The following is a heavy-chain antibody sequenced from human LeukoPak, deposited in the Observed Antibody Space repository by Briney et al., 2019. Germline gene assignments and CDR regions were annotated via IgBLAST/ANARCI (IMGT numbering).Heavy chain of an antibody. CDR1: GFTFSSYS. Sequence: PGGSLRLSCAASGFTFSSYSMNWVRQAPGKGLELVSSISSSSSYIYYADSVKGRFTISRDNAKNSLYLRMNSLRAEDTAVYYCARGSSSWYYFDYWGQGTLVTVSS. CDR3: ARGSSSWYYFDY. CDR2: ISSSSSYI. J-gene: IGHJ4*02. V-gene: IGHV3-21*01. D-gene: IGHD6-13*01.